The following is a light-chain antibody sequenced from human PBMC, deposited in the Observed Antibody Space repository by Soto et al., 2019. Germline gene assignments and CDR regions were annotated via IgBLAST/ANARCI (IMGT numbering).Light chain of an antibody. CDR2: DVS. CDR1: SSDVGGYNY. Sequence: QSVLTQPASVSGSPGQSITISCTGTSSDVGGYNYVSWYQQHPGKAPKLMIYDVSNRPSGVSNRFSGSKSGNTASLTICGLQADDEADYYCSSYTSSSTLVVFGTGTQLTVL. V-gene: IGLV2-14*01. CDR3: SSYTSSSTLVV. J-gene: IGLJ1*01.